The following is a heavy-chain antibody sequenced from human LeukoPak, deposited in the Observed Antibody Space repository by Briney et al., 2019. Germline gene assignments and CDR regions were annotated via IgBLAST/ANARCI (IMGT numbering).Heavy chain of an antibody. CDR3: AKDYPTASSVTAPLFDS. D-gene: IGHD2-21*02. J-gene: IGHJ4*02. Sequence: GGSLRLSCAASGFTFSSYGMHWVRQAPGKGLEWVALISYDGSNKYYADSVKGRFTISRDNSKNTLYLQMNSLSAEDTATYHCAKDYPTASSVTAPLFDSWGQGILVTVSS. CDR2: ISYDGSNK. V-gene: IGHV3-30*18. CDR1: GFTFSSYG.